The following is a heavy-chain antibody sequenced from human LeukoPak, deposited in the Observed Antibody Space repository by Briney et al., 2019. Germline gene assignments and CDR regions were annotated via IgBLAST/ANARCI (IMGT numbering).Heavy chain of an antibody. J-gene: IGHJ5*02. Sequence: SETLSLTCTVSGVSISSDYWSWIRLPPGKGLEWIGYIYYSGSTNYNPSLKSRVTISVDTSKNQFSLKLSSVTAADTAVYYCARDDTGTTGSWFDPWGQGTLVTVSS. CDR3: ARDDTGTTGSWFDP. CDR2: IYYSGST. V-gene: IGHV4-59*01. CDR1: GVSISSDY. D-gene: IGHD1-1*01.